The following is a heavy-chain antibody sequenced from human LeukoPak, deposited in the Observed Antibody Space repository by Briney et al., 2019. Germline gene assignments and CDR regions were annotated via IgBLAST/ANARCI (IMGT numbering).Heavy chain of an antibody. CDR1: GFTFDDYA. CDR3: AKGTYYDFWSGSFDY. D-gene: IGHD3-3*01. CDR2: ISWNSGSI. J-gene: IGHJ4*02. V-gene: IGHV3-9*03. Sequence: HPGGSLRLSCAASGFTFDDYAMHWVRQAPGKGLEWVSGISWNSGSIGYADSVKGRFTISRDNAKNSLYLQMNSLRAEDMALYYCAKGTYYDFWSGSFDYWGQGTLVTVSS.